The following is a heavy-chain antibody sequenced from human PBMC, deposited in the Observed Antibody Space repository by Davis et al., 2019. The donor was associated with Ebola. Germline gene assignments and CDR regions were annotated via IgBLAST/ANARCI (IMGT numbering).Heavy chain of an antibody. CDR1: GFTFSSYS. CDR2: ISSSSSYI. CDR3: ASLVGATGGVYFDY. J-gene: IGHJ4*02. D-gene: IGHD1-26*01. V-gene: IGHV3-21*01. Sequence: GESLKISCAASGFTFSSYSMNWVRQAPGKGLEWVSSISSSSSYIYYADSVKGRFTISRDNAKNSLYLQMNSLRAEDTAVYYCASLVGATGGVYFDYWGQGTLVTVSS.